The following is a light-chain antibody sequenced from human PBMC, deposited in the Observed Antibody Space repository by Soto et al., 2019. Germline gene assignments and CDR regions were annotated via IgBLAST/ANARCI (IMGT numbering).Light chain of an antibody. J-gene: IGLJ1*01. V-gene: IGLV1-40*01. CDR3: QSYDSSPRV. CDR1: GSNIGAGYE. Sequence: QSVLTQPPSVSGAPGQRVTISCTGSGSNIGAGYEVHWYQQLPGTAPKPLIYGDSNRPSGVPDRFSGSKSGTSASLTITGLQAEDEADYYCQSYDSSPRVFGTGTKLTVL. CDR2: GDS.